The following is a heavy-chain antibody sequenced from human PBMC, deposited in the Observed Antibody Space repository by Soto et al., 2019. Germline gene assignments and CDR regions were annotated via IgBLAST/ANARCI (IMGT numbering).Heavy chain of an antibody. CDR1: GFTFSSYW. CDR3: ARHGSYCFDS. J-gene: IGHJ4*02. V-gene: IGHV3-7*01. CDR2: ISPDGRGQ. D-gene: IGHD3-10*01. Sequence: EVQLVESGGDLVQPGGSLRLACATSGFTFSSYWMGWVRQAPEKGLEWVANISPDGRGQYYVDSVKGRFTISRDNSHNSLFLEMNSLRAEDTAVYYCARHGSYCFDSWGQGAQVTVSS.